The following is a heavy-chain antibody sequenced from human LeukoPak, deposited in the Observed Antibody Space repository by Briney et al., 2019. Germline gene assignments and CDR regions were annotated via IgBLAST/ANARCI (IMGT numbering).Heavy chain of an antibody. V-gene: IGHV4-59*01. J-gene: IGHJ6*03. D-gene: IGHD2-2*01. CDR3: ARGSVGGIVVVPAARPYYYYYYYMDV. CDR2: LYYSGST. Sequence: SETLSLTCTVSGASISTYYWSWIRQPPGKGLEWIGYLYYSGSTTYSPSLKSRVTMSVDTSKSQFSLKLSSVTAADTAVYYCARGSVGGIVVVPAARPYYYYYYYMDVWGKGTTVTVSS. CDR1: GASISTYY.